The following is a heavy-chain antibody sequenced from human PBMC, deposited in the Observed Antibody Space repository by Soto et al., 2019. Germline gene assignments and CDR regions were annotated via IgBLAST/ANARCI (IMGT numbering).Heavy chain of an antibody. Sequence: GASVKVSCKASGYTFTSYAMHWVRQAPGQRLEWMGWINAGNGNTKYSQKFQGRVTITRDTSASTAYMELSSLRSEDTAVYYCASNDILTGYQYMWPDYWGQGTLVTVSS. D-gene: IGHD3-9*01. CDR2: INAGNGNT. CDR1: GYTFTSYA. CDR3: ASNDILTGYQYMWPDY. J-gene: IGHJ4*02. V-gene: IGHV1-3*01.